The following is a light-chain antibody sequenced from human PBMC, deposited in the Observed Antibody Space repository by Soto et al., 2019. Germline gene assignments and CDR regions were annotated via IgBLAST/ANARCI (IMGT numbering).Light chain of an antibody. Sequence: QSVLTQPPSASGSPGQSVTISCTGTSSDVGGYNYVSWYQQHPGKAPKLMIYEVSKRPSGVPERFSGSKSGNTASLTVSGLLTEDEADYYCSSYAGSVALFGGGTKVTVL. J-gene: IGLJ2*01. CDR3: SSYAGSVAL. V-gene: IGLV2-8*01. CDR1: SSDVGGYNY. CDR2: EVS.